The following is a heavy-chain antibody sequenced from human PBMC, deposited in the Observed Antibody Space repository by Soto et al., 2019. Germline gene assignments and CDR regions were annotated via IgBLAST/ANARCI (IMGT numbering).Heavy chain of an antibody. V-gene: IGHV3-48*02. Sequence: EVQLVESGGGLVQPGGSLRLSCAASGFTFSDYNMIWVRQAPGKGLEWVSYIDIFSATIYYADSVKGRFTISRDYAKNSLYLQMNSLRDEDTAVYYCARDGVAEIDYWGQGTLVTVSS. CDR2: IDIFSATI. CDR3: ARDGVAEIDY. CDR1: GFTFSDYN. D-gene: IGHD2-15*01. J-gene: IGHJ4*02.